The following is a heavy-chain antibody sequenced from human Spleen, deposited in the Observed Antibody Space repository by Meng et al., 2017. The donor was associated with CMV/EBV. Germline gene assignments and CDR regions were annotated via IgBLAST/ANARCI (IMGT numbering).Heavy chain of an antibody. CDR1: GGSVSSDYW. CDR3: ARGKGYCSSTSCYKRYYYYGMDV. D-gene: IGHD2-2*02. CDR2: ISHSGST. J-gene: IGHJ6*02. V-gene: IGHV4-4*02. Sequence: SETLSLTCAVSGGSVSSDYWWSWVRQPPGKGLEWIGEISHSGSTNYIPSLKSRVTISLDKSNNQFSLKLRSVTAADTAVYYCARGKGYCSSTSCYKRYYYYGMDVWGQGTTVTVSS.